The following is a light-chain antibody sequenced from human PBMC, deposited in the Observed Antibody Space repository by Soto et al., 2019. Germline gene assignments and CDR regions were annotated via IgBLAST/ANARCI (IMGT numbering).Light chain of an antibody. CDR1: QSVSSNY. CDR3: QQYNNWPPWT. CDR2: GAS. V-gene: IGKV3-20*01. Sequence: DIVLSMSPGTLSLCPGERATLSCRASQSVSSNYLAWYQQKPGQAPRLLIYGASSRATGIPDRFSGSGSGTEFTLTISSLQSEDIAIYYCQQYNNWPPWTFGQGANVDIK. J-gene: IGKJ1*01.